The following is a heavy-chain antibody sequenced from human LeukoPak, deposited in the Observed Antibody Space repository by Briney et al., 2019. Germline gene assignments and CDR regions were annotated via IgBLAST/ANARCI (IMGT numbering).Heavy chain of an antibody. Sequence: GSLRLSCAASGFTFSSYSMNWVRQAPGKGLEWVSYISSSSSTIYYADSVKGRFTISRDNAKNSLYLQMNSLRDEDTAVYYCARDPTGGVVIIYYGMDVWGQGTTVTVSS. CDR1: GFTFSSYS. CDR2: ISSSSSTI. V-gene: IGHV3-48*02. D-gene: IGHD3-3*01. J-gene: IGHJ6*02. CDR3: ARDPTGGVVIIYYGMDV.